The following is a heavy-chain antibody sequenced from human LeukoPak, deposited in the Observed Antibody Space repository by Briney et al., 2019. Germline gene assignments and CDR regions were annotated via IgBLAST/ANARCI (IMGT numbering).Heavy chain of an antibody. V-gene: IGHV4-59*01. CDR2: IYYSGST. CDR1: GGSISSYY. J-gene: IGHJ6*02. D-gene: IGHD3-9*01. Sequence: SETLSLTCTVSGGSISSYYWSWIRQPPGKGLEWIGYIYYSGSTNYNPSFKSRVTISLDTSKNQFSLNLSSVTAADTAVYYCAILRYFDQHYYYYSMDVWGQGTTVTVSS. CDR3: AILRYFDQHYYYYSMDV.